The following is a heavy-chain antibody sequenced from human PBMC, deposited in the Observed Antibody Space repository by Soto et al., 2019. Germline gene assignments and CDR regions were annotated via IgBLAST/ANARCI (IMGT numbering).Heavy chain of an antibody. CDR3: ARAVAVPAAFDY. CDR2: INAGNGNT. CDR1: GYTFTGYA. D-gene: IGHD6-19*01. V-gene: IGHV1-3*05. Sequence: QVQLVQSGAEEKKSGASVKVSCKASGYTFTGYAMHWVRQAPGQRLEWMGWINAGNGNTKYSQKFQGRVTITRGTSTSTAYMELSSLRSEDTAVYYCARAVAVPAAFDYWGQGTLVTVSS. J-gene: IGHJ4*02.